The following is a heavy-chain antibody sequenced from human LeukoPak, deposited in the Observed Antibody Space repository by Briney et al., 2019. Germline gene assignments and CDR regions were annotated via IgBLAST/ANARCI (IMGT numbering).Heavy chain of an antibody. J-gene: IGHJ4*02. CDR2: FDPEDGET. CDR1: GYTLSELS. V-gene: IGHV1-24*01. CDR3: ATVGYSYGIPLHY. D-gene: IGHD5-18*01. Sequence: AAVKVSCKVSGYTLSELSMHWVRQAPGKGLEWMGGFDPEDGETIYAQKFQGRVTMTEDTSTDPAYMELSSLRSEDTAVYYCATVGYSYGIPLHYWGQGTLVTVSS.